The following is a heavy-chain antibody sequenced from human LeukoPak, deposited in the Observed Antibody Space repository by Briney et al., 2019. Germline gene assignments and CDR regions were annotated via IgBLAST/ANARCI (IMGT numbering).Heavy chain of an antibody. Sequence: SETLSLTCTVSGGSISSSSYYWGWIRQPPGKGLEWIGSIYYSGSTYYNPSLKSRVTISVDTSKNQFPLRLNSVTTADTAVYYCARMGAIAGASANVDFWGQGTLVTVSS. CDR1: GGSISSSSYY. J-gene: IGHJ4*02. V-gene: IGHV4-39*06. CDR2: IYYSGST. CDR3: ARMGAIAGASANVDF. D-gene: IGHD4/OR15-4a*01.